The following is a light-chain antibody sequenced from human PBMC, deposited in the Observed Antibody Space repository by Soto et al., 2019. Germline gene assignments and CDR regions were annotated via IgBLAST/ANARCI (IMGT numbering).Light chain of an antibody. V-gene: IGLV2-14*01. J-gene: IGLJ3*02. CDR2: EVS. Sequence: QSALTQPASVSGSPGQSITISCTGTSSDVGAYNYVSWYQQHPGKAPKLMIYEVSKRPSGVSDRFSGSRSGNTASLTISGLQAEDESDYHCSSYTSISTWVFGAGTKVTVL. CDR1: SSDVGAYNY. CDR3: SSYTSISTWV.